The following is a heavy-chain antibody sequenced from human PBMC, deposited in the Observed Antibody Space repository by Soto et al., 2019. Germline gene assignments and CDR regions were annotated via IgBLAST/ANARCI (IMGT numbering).Heavy chain of an antibody. J-gene: IGHJ5*02. CDR1: GFPFSTHA. V-gene: IGHV3-30-3*01. Sequence: QEQVVESGGGVVQPGRSLRLSCAASGFPFSTHAMHWVRQAPGRGLEWVAIISYDGTTKDYADSVKGRFTISRDNSKNAVYLQMNSLRSEDTALYYCARDWRTAGTTGWFDPWGQGTLVTVSS. CDR3: ARDWRTAGTTGWFDP. D-gene: IGHD6-13*01. CDR2: ISYDGTTK.